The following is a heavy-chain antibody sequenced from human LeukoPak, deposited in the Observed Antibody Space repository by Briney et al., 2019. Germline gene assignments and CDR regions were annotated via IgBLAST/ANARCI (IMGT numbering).Heavy chain of an antibody. V-gene: IGHV4-59*08. CDR2: IYYSGST. Sequence: PSETLSLTCTVSGGPISSYYWSWIRQPPGKGLEWIGYIYYSGSTSYNPSLKSRVTISVATSKNQFSLKLTSVTAADTAVYYCARLSVGTILPYYFDYWGQGTLVTVSS. CDR1: GGPISSYY. D-gene: IGHD4-23*01. J-gene: IGHJ4*02. CDR3: ARLSVGTILPYYFDY.